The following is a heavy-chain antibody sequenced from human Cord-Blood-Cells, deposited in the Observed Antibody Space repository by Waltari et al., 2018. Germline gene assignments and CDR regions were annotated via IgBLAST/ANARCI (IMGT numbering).Heavy chain of an antibody. D-gene: IGHD7-27*01. V-gene: IGHV3-30-3*01. CDR2: ISYDGSNK. J-gene: IGHJ3*02. CDR3: ARAQTGVGAFDI. Sequence: QVQLVESGGGVVQPGRSLRLSCAASGLTFSSYAMHWVRQAPGKGLEWVAVISYDGSNKNYADSVKGRFTISRDNSKNTLYLQMNSLRAEDTAVYYCARAQTGVGAFDIWGQGTMVTVSS. CDR1: GLTFSSYA.